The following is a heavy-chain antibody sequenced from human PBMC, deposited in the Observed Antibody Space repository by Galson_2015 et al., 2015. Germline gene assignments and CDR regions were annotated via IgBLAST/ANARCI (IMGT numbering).Heavy chain of an antibody. J-gene: IGHJ4*02. V-gene: IGHV1-69*13. CDR2: IIPIFGTA. Sequence: SVKVSCKASGGTFSSYAISWVRQAPGQGLEWMGGIIPIFGTANYAQKFQGRVTITADESTSTAYMELSSLRSEDTAVYYCARFRRTRWLQFPPDYWGQGTLVTVSS. CDR3: ARFRRTRWLQFPPDY. D-gene: IGHD5-24*01. CDR1: GGTFSSYA.